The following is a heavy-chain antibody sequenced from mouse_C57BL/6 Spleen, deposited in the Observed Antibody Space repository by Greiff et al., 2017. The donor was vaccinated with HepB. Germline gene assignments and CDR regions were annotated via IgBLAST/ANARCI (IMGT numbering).Heavy chain of an antibody. J-gene: IGHJ2*01. CDR3: ARSGRGVIATVAAGYFDY. Sequence: VKVVESGAELVRPGTSVKVSCKASGYAFTNYLIEWVKQRPGQGLEWIGVINPGSGGTNYNEKFKGKATLTADKSSSTAYMQLSSLTSEDSAVYFCARSGRGVIATVAAGYFDYWGQGTTLTVSS. CDR2: INPGSGGT. V-gene: IGHV1-54*01. D-gene: IGHD1-1*01. CDR1: GYAFTNYL.